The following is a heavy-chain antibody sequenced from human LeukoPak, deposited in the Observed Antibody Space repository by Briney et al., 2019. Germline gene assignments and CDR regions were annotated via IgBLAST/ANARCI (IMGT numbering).Heavy chain of an antibody. CDR3: AKDLDVDTAMA. CDR1: GFTFSSYA. J-gene: IGHJ5*02. CDR2: ITAGGHNT. Sequence: TGGSPRLSCAASGFTFSSYAMSWVRQAPGKGPEWVSAITAGGHNTYYADSVKGRFTISRDNSKNTLYVQMNSLRADDTAVYYCAKDLDVDTAMAWGQGTLVTVSS. D-gene: IGHD5-18*01. V-gene: IGHV3-23*01.